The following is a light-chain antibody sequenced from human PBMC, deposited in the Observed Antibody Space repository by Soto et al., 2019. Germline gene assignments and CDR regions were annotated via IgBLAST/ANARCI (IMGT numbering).Light chain of an antibody. J-gene: IGLJ3*02. V-gene: IGLV2-11*01. Sequence: QSALTQPRSVSGSPGQTVTISCTGTSSDVGGYNFVSWYQHHPGKAPKLMIYDVTKRSSGVPDRFSGSKSGNTASLAISGLQAEDEADYYCCSYAGSYTVVFGGGTKLTVL. CDR3: CSYAGSYTVV. CDR1: SSDVGGYNF. CDR2: DVT.